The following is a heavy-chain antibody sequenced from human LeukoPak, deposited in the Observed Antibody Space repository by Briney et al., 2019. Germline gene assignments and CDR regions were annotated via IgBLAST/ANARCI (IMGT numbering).Heavy chain of an antibody. J-gene: IGHJ4*02. V-gene: IGHV4-59*01. D-gene: IGHD3-22*01. CDR2: IYYSGST. CDR1: GGSISSYY. CDR3: ARVNAPRYYYDSSAYYLDY. Sequence: SETLSLTCTVSGGSISSYYWSWIRQPPGKGLEWIGYIYYSGSTNYNPSLKSRVTISVDTSKNQFSLKLSSVTAADTAVYYCARVNAPRYYYDSSAYYLDYWGQGTLVTVSS.